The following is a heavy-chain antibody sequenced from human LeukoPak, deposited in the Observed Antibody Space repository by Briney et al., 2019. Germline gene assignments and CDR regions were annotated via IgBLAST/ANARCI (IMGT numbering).Heavy chain of an antibody. Sequence: GGSLTLTCAASGFTISNYVINWVRQAPGKGLEWVSSISCGSTYIYYPDLVKGRFTITRDNANSALYLQMSSLRDEDTAVYYCARGSSSGLKSYYFDYWGRGTLVTVSS. D-gene: IGHD6-13*01. CDR3: ARGSSSGLKSYYFDY. V-gene: IGHV3-21*01. CDR1: GFTISNYV. CDR2: ISCGSTYI. J-gene: IGHJ4*02.